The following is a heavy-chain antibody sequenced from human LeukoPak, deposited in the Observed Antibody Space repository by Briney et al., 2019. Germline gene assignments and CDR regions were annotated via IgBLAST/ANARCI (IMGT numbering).Heavy chain of an antibody. CDR2: IRASGGAT. Sequence: GGSLRLSCAASGFTFKKYDVTWVRQAPGKGLEWVSGIRASGGATYYADSVKGRFTISRDNAKNSLYLQMNSLRVEDAAVYFCRGTRTTIFAYFMDVWGKGTTVTVSS. CDR1: GFTFKKYD. D-gene: IGHD3-3*01. J-gene: IGHJ6*03. V-gene: IGHV3-23*01. CDR3: RGTRTTIFAYFMDV.